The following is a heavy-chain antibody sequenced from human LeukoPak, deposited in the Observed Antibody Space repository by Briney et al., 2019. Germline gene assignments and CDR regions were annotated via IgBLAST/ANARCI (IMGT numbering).Heavy chain of an antibody. Sequence: GGFLRHSCAASGFTFCCYAMHWVRQAPGKGLEWIAFICDDGSTRYYADSVKGRFTVSRDNSKNTLYLQMDSLRTEDSAVYYCAKVSACSGGSCYNYFDYWGQGTLVTVSS. D-gene: IGHD2-15*01. CDR3: AKVSACSGGSCYNYFDY. CDR1: GFTFCCYA. CDR2: ICDDGSTR. J-gene: IGHJ4*02. V-gene: IGHV3-30*02.